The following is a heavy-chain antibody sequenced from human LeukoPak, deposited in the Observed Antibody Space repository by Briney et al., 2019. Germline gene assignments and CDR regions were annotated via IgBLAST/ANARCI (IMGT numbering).Heavy chain of an antibody. D-gene: IGHD6-13*01. Sequence: PGGSLRLPCAASGFTFSSYWMHWVRQAPGKGLVWVSRINSDGSSTSYADSVKGRFTISRDNAKNTLYLQMNSLRAEDTAVYYCARALYSSSWYEDYWGQGTLVTVSS. CDR2: INSDGSST. CDR3: ARALYSSSWYEDY. V-gene: IGHV3-74*01. CDR1: GFTFSSYW. J-gene: IGHJ4*02.